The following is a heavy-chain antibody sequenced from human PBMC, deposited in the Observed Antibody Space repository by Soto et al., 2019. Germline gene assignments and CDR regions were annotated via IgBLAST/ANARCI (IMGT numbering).Heavy chain of an antibody. D-gene: IGHD2-2*01. J-gene: IGHJ4*02. V-gene: IGHV3-33*01. CDR3: ARDWSRYGPPYYFDY. CDR1: GFTFSSYG. CDR2: IWYDGNNE. Sequence: QVQLVESGGGVVQPGRSLRLSCVASGFTFSSYGMHWVRQAPGKGLEWVAVIWYDGNNEYYADSVKGRFTISRDNSKYTLYLDMNRLRGEDTALYYCARDWSRYGPPYYFDYWGQGSLVTVSS.